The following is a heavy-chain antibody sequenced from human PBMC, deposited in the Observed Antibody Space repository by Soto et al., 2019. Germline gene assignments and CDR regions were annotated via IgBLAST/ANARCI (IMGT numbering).Heavy chain of an antibody. D-gene: IGHD6-13*01. CDR1: GGTFSSYA. CDR2: IIPIFGTA. J-gene: IGHJ6*02. V-gene: IGHV1-69*13. Sequence: SVKVCCKASGGTFSSYAISWVRQAPGQGLEWMGGIIPIFGTANYAQKFQGRVTITADESTSTAYMELSSLRSEDTAVYYCARDRHSSSWGYYYYGMDVWGQVTTVTVSS. CDR3: ARDRHSSSWGYYYYGMDV.